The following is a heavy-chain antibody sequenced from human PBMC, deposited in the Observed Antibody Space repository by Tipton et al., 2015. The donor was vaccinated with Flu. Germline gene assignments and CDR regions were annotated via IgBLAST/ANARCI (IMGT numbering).Heavy chain of an antibody. CDR3: ARGAGTTGWFDP. CDR2: IYHSGST. CDR1: GYSISSGYY. D-gene: IGHD1-1*01. Sequence: LRLSCTVSGYSISSGYYWGWIRQPPGKGLEWIGSIYHSGSTYYNPSPKSRVTISVDTSKNQFSLKLSSVTAADTAVYYCARGAGTTGWFDPWGQGTLVTVSS. V-gene: IGHV4-38-2*02. J-gene: IGHJ5*02.